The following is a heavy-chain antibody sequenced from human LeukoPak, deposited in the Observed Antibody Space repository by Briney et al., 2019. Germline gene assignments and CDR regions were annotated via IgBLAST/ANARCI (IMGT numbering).Heavy chain of an antibody. CDR3: ARDSGSSWSAIDY. CDR2: MWYDGSNK. D-gene: IGHD6-13*01. Sequence: PGGSLRLSCAASGFTFSTHGMHWVRQAPGKGLEWVAVMWYDGSNKFYAESVKGRFTISRDNSKNTLFLHMNSLRAEDMAVYYCARDSGSSWSAIDYWGQGTLVTVSS. CDR1: GFTFSTHG. J-gene: IGHJ4*02. V-gene: IGHV3-33*01.